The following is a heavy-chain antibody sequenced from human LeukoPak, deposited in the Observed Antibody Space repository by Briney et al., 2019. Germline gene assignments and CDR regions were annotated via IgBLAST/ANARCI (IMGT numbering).Heavy chain of an antibody. Sequence: RGSLRLSCAASGFTFSSYSMNWVRQAPGKGLEWVSSISSSSSYIYYADSVKGRFTISRDNAKNSLYLQMNSLRAEDTAVYYCARAWEEMATISFDYWGQGTLVTVSS. D-gene: IGHD5-24*01. V-gene: IGHV3-21*01. CDR1: GFTFSSYS. CDR2: ISSSSSYI. CDR3: ARAWEEMATISFDY. J-gene: IGHJ4*02.